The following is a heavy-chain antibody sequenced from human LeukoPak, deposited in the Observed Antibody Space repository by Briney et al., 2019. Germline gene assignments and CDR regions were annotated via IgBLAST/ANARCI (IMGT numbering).Heavy chain of an antibody. D-gene: IGHD3-10*01. CDR3: VRGRGAGPGAHFDY. Sequence: GGSLRLSCAASGLTFSDEHMSWIRQAPGKGLEWVSYISNTGDFIAYADSVKGRFTMSRDNAKNSLYLQMNSLRAEDAAAYYCVRGRGAGPGAHFDYWGQGTLVTVSS. CDR2: ISNTGDFI. V-gene: IGHV3-11*01. CDR1: GLTFSDEH. J-gene: IGHJ4*02.